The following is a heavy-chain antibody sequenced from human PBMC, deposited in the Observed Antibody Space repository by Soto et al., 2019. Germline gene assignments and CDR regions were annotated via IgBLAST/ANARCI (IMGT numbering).Heavy chain of an antibody. CDR1: GGSISSGGYY. V-gene: IGHV4-31*03. CDR3: ARVGVTMVRGVISNHFDY. D-gene: IGHD3-10*01. J-gene: IGHJ4*02. CDR2: ISYSGST. Sequence: SETLSLTCTVSGGSISSGGYYWSWIRQHPGKGLEWIGYISYSGSTYYNPSLKSRLTISVDTSKNQFSLKLSSVTAADTAVYYCARVGVTMVRGVISNHFDYWGQGTLVTVSS.